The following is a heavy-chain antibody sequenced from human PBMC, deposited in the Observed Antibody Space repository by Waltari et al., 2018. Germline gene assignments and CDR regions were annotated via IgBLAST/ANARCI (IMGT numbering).Heavy chain of an antibody. CDR1: GGTFSSYA. Sequence: QVQLVQSGAEVKKPGSSVKVSCKASGGTFSSYAISWVRQAPGQGLEWMGRIIPIVGTANYAQKFQGRVTITEDKSTSTAYMELSSLRSEDTAVYYCARHAPRLYGDYAGSWGQGTLVTVSS. CDR2: IIPIVGTA. CDR3: ARHAPRLYGDYAGS. D-gene: IGHD4-17*01. J-gene: IGHJ1*01. V-gene: IGHV1-69*08.